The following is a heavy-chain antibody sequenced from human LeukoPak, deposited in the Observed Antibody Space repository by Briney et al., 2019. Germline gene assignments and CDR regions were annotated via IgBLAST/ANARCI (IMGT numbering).Heavy chain of an antibody. CDR1: GGSISSGGYY. V-gene: IGHV4-31*03. CDR2: IYYSGST. CDR3: AGGSSMPAAYY. D-gene: IGHD1-26*01. Sequence: SETLSLTCTVSGGSISSGGYYWSWIRQHPGKGLEWIGYIYYSGSTYYNPSLKSRVTISVDTSKNQFSLKLSSVTAADTAVYYCAGGSSMPAAYYWGQGTLVTVSS. J-gene: IGHJ4*02.